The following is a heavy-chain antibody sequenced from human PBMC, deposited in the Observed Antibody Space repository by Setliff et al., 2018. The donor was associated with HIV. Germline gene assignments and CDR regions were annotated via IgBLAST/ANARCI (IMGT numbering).Heavy chain of an antibody. V-gene: IGHV1-18*01. Sequence: ASVKVSCKASGYYFATYDINWVRQAPGQGLEWMGWIGPYNGKTNYAKKSQGRVTMTTDTSTRTAYMELRNLRSDDTGVYYCARDLMRMAVAAAAFDIWGQGTLVTVSS. J-gene: IGHJ3*02. D-gene: IGHD6-19*01. CDR2: IGPYNGKT. CDR1: GYYFATYD. CDR3: ARDLMRMAVAAAAFDI.